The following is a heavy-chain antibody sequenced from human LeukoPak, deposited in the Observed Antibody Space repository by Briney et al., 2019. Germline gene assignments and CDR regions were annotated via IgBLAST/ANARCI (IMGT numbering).Heavy chain of an antibody. V-gene: IGHV3-23*01. CDR1: GFTFSNYG. Sequence: GGSLRLSCAASGFTFSNYGMTWVRQAPGKGLEWVSAISGSGGSTYYAESVKGRFTISRDDSKNTLFLQINSLRAEDTAVYYCAKDRITIPYWGQGTLVTVSS. CDR2: ISGSGGST. J-gene: IGHJ4*02. D-gene: IGHD3-10*01. CDR3: AKDRITIPY.